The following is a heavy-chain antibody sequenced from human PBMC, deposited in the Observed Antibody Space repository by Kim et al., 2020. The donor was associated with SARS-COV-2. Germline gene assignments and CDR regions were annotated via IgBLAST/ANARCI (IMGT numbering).Heavy chain of an antibody. J-gene: IGHJ4*02. CDR3: AKTIVEARIFEY. CDR1: GFTFTDYA. Sequence: GGSLRLSCAASGFTFTDYAMSWVRQAPGKGLEWVSTINARRTTYYADSVKGRFTISRDSSKNTVELQMNSLRAEDTAVYFCAKTIVEARIFEYWGQGTL. V-gene: IGHV3-23*01. CDR2: INARRTT. D-gene: IGHD1-26*01.